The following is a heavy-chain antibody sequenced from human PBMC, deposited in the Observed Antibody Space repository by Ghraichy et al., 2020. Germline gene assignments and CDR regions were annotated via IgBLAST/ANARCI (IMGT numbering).Heavy chain of an antibody. Sequence: GESLNISCAASGFTFSNAWMSWVRQAPGKGLEWVGRIKSKTDGGTTDYAAPVKGRFTISRDDSKNTLYLQMNSLKTEDTAVYYCTTGISMVVVAAAQLWGNWFDPWGQGTLVTVSS. V-gene: IGHV3-15*01. CDR1: GFTFSNAW. D-gene: IGHD2-15*01. CDR3: TTGISMVVVAAAQLWGNWFDP. CDR2: IKSKTDGGTT. J-gene: IGHJ5*02.